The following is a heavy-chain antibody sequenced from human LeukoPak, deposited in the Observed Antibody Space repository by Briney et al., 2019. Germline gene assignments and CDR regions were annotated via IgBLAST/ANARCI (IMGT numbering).Heavy chain of an antibody. CDR2: INAYNGNT. J-gene: IGHJ6*03. CDR1: GYSFTMYG. Sequence: ASVKVSCKASGYSFTMYGISWVRRAPGQGLEWMGWINAYNGNTHFAQKFQGRVSMTTDTSTSTAYMEVRSLTSDDTAVYYCARWGLVAPGTYYYYYMDVWGKGTTVTVSS. V-gene: IGHV1-18*01. CDR3: ARWGLVAPGTYYYYYMDV. D-gene: IGHD5-12*01.